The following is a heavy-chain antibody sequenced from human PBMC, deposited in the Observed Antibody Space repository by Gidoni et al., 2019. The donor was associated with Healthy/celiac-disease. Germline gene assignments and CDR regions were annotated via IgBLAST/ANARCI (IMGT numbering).Heavy chain of an antibody. CDR2: INHSGST. J-gene: IGHJ4*02. D-gene: IGHD3-3*01. V-gene: IGHV4-34*01. CDR1: GGSFSGYY. Sequence: QVQLQQWGAGLLKPSETLSLTCAVYGGSFSGYYWSWIRQPPGKGLEWIGEINHSGSTNYNPSLKSRVTISVDTSKNQFSLKLSSVTAADTAVYYCARGGYDFWSGYPAFDYWGQGTLVTVSS. CDR3: ARGGYDFWSGYPAFDY.